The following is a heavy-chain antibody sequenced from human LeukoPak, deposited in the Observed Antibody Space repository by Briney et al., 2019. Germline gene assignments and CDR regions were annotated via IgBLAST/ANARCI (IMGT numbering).Heavy chain of an antibody. Sequence: GSLRLSCAASGFTFSTYAMNWVRQAPGKGLEWVSSITTSSSQIYYADSVKGRFTISRDNSKNTLYLQMNSLRAEDTAVYYCAKGVTGPYYFDYWGQGTLVTVSS. D-gene: IGHD1-20*01. CDR3: AKGVTGPYYFDY. V-gene: IGHV3-21*04. CDR1: GFTFSTYA. CDR2: ITTSSSQI. J-gene: IGHJ4*02.